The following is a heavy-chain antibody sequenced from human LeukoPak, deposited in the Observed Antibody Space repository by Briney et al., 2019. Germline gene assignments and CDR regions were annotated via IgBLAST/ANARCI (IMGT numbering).Heavy chain of an antibody. CDR2: TSGSSSHT. Sequence: PGGSLRLSCAASGFTFSIYAMSWVRQAPGKGLEWVSGTSGSSSHTLDADSVRGRFIISRDNTRNTLYLHMNSLRAEDTALYYCAKEGDYSNAAPEWGFDSWGQGTLVTVSS. D-gene: IGHD4-17*01. CDR1: GFTFSIYA. CDR3: AKEGDYSNAAPEWGFDS. V-gene: IGHV3-23*01. J-gene: IGHJ4*02.